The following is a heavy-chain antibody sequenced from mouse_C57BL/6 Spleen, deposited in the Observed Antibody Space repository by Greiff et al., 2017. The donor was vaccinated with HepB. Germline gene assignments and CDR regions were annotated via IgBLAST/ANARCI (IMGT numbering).Heavy chain of an antibody. D-gene: IGHD1-1*01. CDR2: ISNLAYSI. Sequence: EVKLEESGGGLVQPGGSLKLSCAASGFTFSDYGMAWVRQAPRKGPEWVAFISNLAYSIYYADTVTGRFTISRENAKNTLYLEMSSLRSEDTAMYYCARQGDYYGDYYAMDYWGQGTSVTVSS. CDR3: ARQGDYYGDYYAMDY. CDR1: GFTFSDYG. J-gene: IGHJ4*01. V-gene: IGHV5-15*04.